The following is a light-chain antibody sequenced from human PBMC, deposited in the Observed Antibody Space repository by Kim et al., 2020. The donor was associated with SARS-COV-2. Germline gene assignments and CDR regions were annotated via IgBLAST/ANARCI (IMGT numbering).Light chain of an antibody. CDR3: NSRDSSGNHLV. CDR2: GKN. V-gene: IGLV3-19*01. J-gene: IGLJ2*01. CDR1: SLRRYD. Sequence: AWVQKASIKCKGDSLRRYDATWYRQKPGQAPVLVIFGKNNRPSGIPDRFSGSSSGNTASLSITGSQAEDEADYYCNSRDSSGNHLVFGGGTQLTVL.